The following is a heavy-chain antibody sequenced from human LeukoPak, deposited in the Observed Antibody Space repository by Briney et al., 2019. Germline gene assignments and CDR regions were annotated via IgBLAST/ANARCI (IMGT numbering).Heavy chain of an antibody. Sequence: GESLKISCKGSGYSFTYYWIAWVRQMPGKGLEWMGIIYPGDSDTRYSPSFQGQVTISADKSISTAYLQWSSLKASDTAMYYCARRYYYDTSGFSGGNLYYLDYWGQGTLVTVSS. D-gene: IGHD3-22*01. CDR2: IYPGDSDT. CDR1: GYSFTYYW. CDR3: ARRYYYDTSGFSGGNLYYLDY. V-gene: IGHV5-51*01. J-gene: IGHJ4*02.